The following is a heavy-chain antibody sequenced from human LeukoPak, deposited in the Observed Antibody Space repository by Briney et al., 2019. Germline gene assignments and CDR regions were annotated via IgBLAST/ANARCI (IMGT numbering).Heavy chain of an antibody. CDR2: IKEDGSEK. CDR1: GFMFSGYW. CDR3: AKVRRGSSGGPYYYYMDV. V-gene: IGHV3-7*01. Sequence: GGSLRLPCAASGFMFSGYWMTWVRQAPGKGLEWVANIKEDGSEKNYVDSVKGRFTISRDNAQNSLYLQMTSLRVEDTAVYFCAKVRRGSSGGPYYYYMDVWGKGTTVTVSS. J-gene: IGHJ6*03. D-gene: IGHD1-26*01.